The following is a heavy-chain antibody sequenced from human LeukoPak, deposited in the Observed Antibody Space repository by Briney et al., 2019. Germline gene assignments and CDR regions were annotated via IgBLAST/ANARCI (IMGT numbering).Heavy chain of an antibody. J-gene: IGHJ2*01. CDR2: IYHSGST. D-gene: IGHD3-22*01. V-gene: IGHV4-38-2*01. CDR1: GYSISRGYY. CDR3: ASDYYDSSGYYWYFDL. Sequence: PSETLSLTCAVSGYSISRGYYWGWIRQPPGKGLEWIGSIYHSGSTYYNPSLKSRVTISVDTSKNQFSLKLSSVTAADTAVYYCASDYYDSSGYYWYFDLWGRGTLVTVSS.